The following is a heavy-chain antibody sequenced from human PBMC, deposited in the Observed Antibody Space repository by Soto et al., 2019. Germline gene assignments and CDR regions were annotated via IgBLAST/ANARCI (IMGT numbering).Heavy chain of an antibody. J-gene: IGHJ6*03. CDR2: ITPFVGIR. CDR3: ARDRREYCNTIGCPRSYYFYMDV. V-gene: IGHV1-69*04. Sequence: QVHLVQSGAEVKKPGSSVKVSCKASGDTFSSYGISWVRQAPGQGLEWMGRITPFVGIRTYAQKFQGRVTITADKSTSTAYMDLSSLRPEDTAVYYCARDRREYCNTIGCPRSYYFYMDVWGRGTTVTVSS. CDR1: GDTFSSYG. D-gene: IGHD2-2*01.